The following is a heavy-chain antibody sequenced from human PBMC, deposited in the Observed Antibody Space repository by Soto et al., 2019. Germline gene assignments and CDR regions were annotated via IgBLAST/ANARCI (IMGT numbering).Heavy chain of an antibody. J-gene: IGHJ6*03. D-gene: IGHD3-16*01. Sequence: EVQLLESGGGLVQPGGSLRLSCAASGFTVSSYAMSWVRQATGKGLEWVSAISGSGSTYSADSVKGRFTISRDSSKNAVYLEMNSLRAEDTAVYYCAKALLFTFTTGNYMDVWGRGTTVNVSS. V-gene: IGHV3-23*01. CDR1: GFTVSSYA. CDR2: ISGSGST. CDR3: AKALLFTFTTGNYMDV.